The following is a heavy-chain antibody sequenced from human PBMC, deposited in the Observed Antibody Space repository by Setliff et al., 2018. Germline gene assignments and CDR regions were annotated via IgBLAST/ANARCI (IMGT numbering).Heavy chain of an antibody. D-gene: IGHD3-10*01. J-gene: IGHJ3*02. CDR2: ISSSGSTI. Sequence: PGGSLRLSCATSGFTFSDYYMSWIRQAPGKGLEWVSYISSSGSTIYYADSVKGRFTISRDNAKNSLYLQMNSLRAEDTAVYYCARIKGSGSYYNDGNDIWGQGTMVTVSS. CDR1: GFTFSDYY. V-gene: IGHV3-11*01. CDR3: ARIKGSGSYYNDGNDI.